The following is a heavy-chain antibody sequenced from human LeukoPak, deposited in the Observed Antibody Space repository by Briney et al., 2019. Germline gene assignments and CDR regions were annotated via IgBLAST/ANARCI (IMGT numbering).Heavy chain of an antibody. J-gene: IGHJ3*02. Sequence: GGSLRLSCAASGFTFSSYAMSWVRQAPGKGLEWVSAISGGSTYYADSVKGRFTIFRDDSKNILYQQMNSLRAEDMAVYYCVKDWSRWAFDIWGQGTMVTVSS. D-gene: IGHD3-3*01. V-gene: IGHV3-23*01. CDR2: ISGGST. CDR1: GFTFSSYA. CDR3: VKDWSRWAFDI.